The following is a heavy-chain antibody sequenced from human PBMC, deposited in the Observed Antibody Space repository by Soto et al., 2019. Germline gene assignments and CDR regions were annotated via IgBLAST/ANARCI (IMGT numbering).Heavy chain of an antibody. CDR3: ASSHSSGYYYGF. CDR2: IYYSGST. Sequence: SETLSLTCTVSGGSISSYYWGWIRQPPGKGLEWIGYIYYSGSTNYNPSLKSRVTISVDTSKNQFSLKLSSVTAADTAVYYCASSHSSGYYYGFWGQGTLVTVSS. D-gene: IGHD3-22*01. J-gene: IGHJ4*02. V-gene: IGHV4-59*01. CDR1: GGSISSYY.